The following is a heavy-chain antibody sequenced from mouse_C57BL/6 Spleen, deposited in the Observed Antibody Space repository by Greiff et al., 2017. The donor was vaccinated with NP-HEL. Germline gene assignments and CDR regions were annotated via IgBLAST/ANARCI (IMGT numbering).Heavy chain of an antibody. CDR3: ARSYSNYEGVFAY. D-gene: IGHD2-5*01. CDR2: ISYSGST. J-gene: IGHJ3*01. Sequence: EVKVEESGPGMVKPSQSLSLTCTVTGYSITSGYDWHWIRHFPGNKLEWMGYISYSGSTNYNPSLKSRISITHDTSKNHFFLKLNSVTTEDTATDYCARSYSNYEGVFAYWGQGTLVTVSA. CDR1: GYSITSGYD. V-gene: IGHV3-1*01.